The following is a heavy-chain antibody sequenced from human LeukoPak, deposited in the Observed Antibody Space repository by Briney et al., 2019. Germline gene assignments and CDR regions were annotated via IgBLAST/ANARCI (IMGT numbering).Heavy chain of an antibody. J-gene: IGHJ6*02. V-gene: IGHV4-39*01. CDR3: ARQSGVSSDNYFGMDV. CDR1: GGSIRSSSYF. D-gene: IGHD1-26*01. Sequence: SETLSLTCTVSGGSIRSSSYFWGWIRQPPGKGLEWIGNIYYSGSSYYNPSLKSRVTISVDTSKNQFSLKMSSVTAADTADFYCARQSGVSSDNYFGMDVWGQGTTVTVSS. CDR2: IYYSGSS.